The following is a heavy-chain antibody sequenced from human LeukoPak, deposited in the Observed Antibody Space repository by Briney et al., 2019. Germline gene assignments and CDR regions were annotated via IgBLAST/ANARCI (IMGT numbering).Heavy chain of an antibody. Sequence: PGGSLRLCCAASGFTFSSYGMHWVRQAPGKGLEWVAVISYDGSNKYYADSVKGRFTISRDNSKNTLYLQMNSLRAEDTAVYYCAKDRSTYYYDSSGYYPDAFDIWGQGTMVTVSS. CDR2: ISYDGSNK. CDR1: GFTFSSYG. J-gene: IGHJ3*02. D-gene: IGHD3-22*01. CDR3: AKDRSTYYYDSSGYYPDAFDI. V-gene: IGHV3-30*18.